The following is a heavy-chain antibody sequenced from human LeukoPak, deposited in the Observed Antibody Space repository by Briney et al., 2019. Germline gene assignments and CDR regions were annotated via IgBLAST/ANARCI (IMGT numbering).Heavy chain of an antibody. Sequence: AGGSLRLSCAASGFTFSSYGMHWVRQAPGKGLEWVAVISYDGSNKYYADSVKGRFTISRDNSKNTLYLQMNSLRAEDTAAYYCAKDQYSGYVLYYYYYGMDVWGQGTTVTVSS. CDR2: ISYDGSNK. CDR3: AKDQYSGYVLYYYYYGMDV. D-gene: IGHD5-12*01. J-gene: IGHJ6*02. V-gene: IGHV3-30*18. CDR1: GFTFSSYG.